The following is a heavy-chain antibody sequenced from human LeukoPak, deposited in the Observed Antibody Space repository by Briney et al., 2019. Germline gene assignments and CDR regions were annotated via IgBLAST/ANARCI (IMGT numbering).Heavy chain of an antibody. CDR3: AAAQTYYGSGREYFQH. D-gene: IGHD3-10*01. V-gene: IGHV1-18*01. CDR1: GYTFTSYG. Sequence: ASVKVSCKASGYTFTSYGISWVRQAPGQGLEWMGWISAYNGNTNYAQKLQGRVTMTTDTSTSTAYMELSSLRSEDSAVYYCAAAQTYYGSGREYFQHWGQGTLVTVSS. J-gene: IGHJ1*01. CDR2: ISAYNGNT.